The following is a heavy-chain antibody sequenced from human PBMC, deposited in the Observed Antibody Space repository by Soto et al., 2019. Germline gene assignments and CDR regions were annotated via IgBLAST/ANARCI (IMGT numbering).Heavy chain of an antibody. Sequence: QVQLVESGGGVVQPGGSLRLSCVASGFSFRNYGMRWVRRVAGGGLEWVAVVSQDGSEKYYVDSLKGRFTISRDNSKNTMFLQMDSLGPDDTAVYYCVRDGGGGYSQVDHWGQGTLVTVSS. CDR1: GFSFRNYG. D-gene: IGHD5-18*01. CDR2: VSQDGSEK. J-gene: IGHJ4*02. CDR3: VRDGGGGYSQVDH. V-gene: IGHV3-30*03.